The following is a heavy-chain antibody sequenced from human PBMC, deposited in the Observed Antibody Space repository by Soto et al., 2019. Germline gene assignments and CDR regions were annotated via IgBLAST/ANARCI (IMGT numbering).Heavy chain of an antibody. CDR2: ISESGDKT. Sequence: GGSLRHSCVASGFTLSGYAMSWGRQAPGKGLGWVSAISESGDKTYYADSVKGRFTISRDISENTWFLQMNSLRADDTALYPCLRHYHRSPPPDCWGHGTHVTVSS. D-gene: IGHD3-10*01. J-gene: IGHJ5*01. V-gene: IGHV3-23*01. CDR1: GFTLSGYA. CDR3: LRHYHRSPPPDC.